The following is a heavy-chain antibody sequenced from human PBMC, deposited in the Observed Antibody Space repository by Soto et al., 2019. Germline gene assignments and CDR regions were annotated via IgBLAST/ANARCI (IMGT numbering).Heavy chain of an antibody. V-gene: IGHV4-59*01. Sequence: QVQLQESGPGLVKPSETLSLTCTVSGGSISSYYWSWIRQPPGKGLEWIGYIYYSGSTNYNPSLKSRVTLSVDTSKNQFSLKLSSVTAADTAVYYCASSLNGYGDYGQAWFDPWGQGTLVTVSS. J-gene: IGHJ5*02. CDR3: ASSLNGYGDYGQAWFDP. D-gene: IGHD4-17*01. CDR2: IYYSGST. CDR1: GGSISSYY.